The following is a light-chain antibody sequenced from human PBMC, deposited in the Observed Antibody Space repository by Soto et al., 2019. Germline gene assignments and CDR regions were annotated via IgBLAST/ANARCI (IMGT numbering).Light chain of an antibody. CDR3: QSYDADIVI. Sequence: NFMLTQPHSVSESPGETVTISCTRSSGNIVSNYVQWYQQRPGSSPTTVIYEDDDRPSGVPDRFSGSIDPSSNSASLTISGLKTEDEADYYCQSYDADIVIFGGGTKVTVL. CDR2: EDD. V-gene: IGLV6-57*01. J-gene: IGLJ2*01. CDR1: SGNIVSNY.